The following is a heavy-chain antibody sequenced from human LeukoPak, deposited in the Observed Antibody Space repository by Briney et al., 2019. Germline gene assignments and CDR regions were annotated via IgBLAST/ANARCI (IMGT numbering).Heavy chain of an antibody. D-gene: IGHD1-26*01. CDR2: ISGSGGST. CDR1: GFTFSSYA. Sequence: PGGSLRLSCAASGFTFSSYAMSWVRQAPGKGLEWVSAISGSGGSTYYADSVKGRFTISRDNSKNTLYLQMNSLRAEDTAVYYCANRGSYYSLGNFDYWGQGTLVTVSS. V-gene: IGHV3-23*01. J-gene: IGHJ4*02. CDR3: ANRGSYYSLGNFDY.